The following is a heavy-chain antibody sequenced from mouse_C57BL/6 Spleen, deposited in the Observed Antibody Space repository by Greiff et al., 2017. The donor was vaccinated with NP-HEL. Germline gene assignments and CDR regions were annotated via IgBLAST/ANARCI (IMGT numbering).Heavy chain of an antibody. J-gene: IGHJ3*01. D-gene: IGHD1-1*01. CDR3: TRVLNYYGSSYGFAY. CDR1: GFTFSSYA. V-gene: IGHV5-9-1*02. Sequence: EVMLVESGEGLVKPGGSLKLSCAASGFTFSSYAMSWVRQTPEKRLEWVAYISSGGDYIYYADTVKGRFTISRDNARNTLYLQMSRLKSEDTAMYYCTRVLNYYGSSYGFAYWGKGTLVTVSA. CDR2: ISSGGDYI.